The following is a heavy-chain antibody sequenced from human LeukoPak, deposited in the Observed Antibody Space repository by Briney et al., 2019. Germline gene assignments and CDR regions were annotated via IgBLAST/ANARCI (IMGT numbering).Heavy chain of an antibody. D-gene: IGHD4-17*01. Sequence: PSETLSLTCTVSGGSISSWDYYWSWIRQPPGKGLEWIGYIHASGSTYYNPSLKSRVTISVDTPKNQFSLRPSSATAADTAVYYCATKPNGDYYFDYWGQGTLVTVSS. J-gene: IGHJ4*02. V-gene: IGHV4-30-4*08. CDR3: ATKPNGDYYFDY. CDR2: IHASGST. CDR1: GGSISSWDYY.